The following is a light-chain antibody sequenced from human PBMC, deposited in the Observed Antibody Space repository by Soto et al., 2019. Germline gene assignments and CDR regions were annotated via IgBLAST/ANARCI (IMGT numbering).Light chain of an antibody. J-gene: IGLJ1*01. V-gene: IGLV2-23*02. CDR2: EVT. Sequence: QSALTQPASVSGSPGQSITISCSGTSGDIGNSNTVSWYQHNTGQAPRLIIYEVTERPSGVSNRFSGSKSGNTASLTISGLQPEDEADYYCCSKAGTSTYVLGSGTKLIVL. CDR3: CSKAGTSTYV. CDR1: SGDIGNSNT.